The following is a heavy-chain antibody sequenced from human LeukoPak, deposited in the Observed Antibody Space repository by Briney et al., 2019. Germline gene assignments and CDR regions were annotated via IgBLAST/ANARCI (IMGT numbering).Heavy chain of an antibody. CDR2: ISWNSGSI. D-gene: IGHD6-13*01. Sequence: PGGSLRLSCAASGFTFDDYAMHWVRQAPGKGLGWFSGISWNSGSIGYADSVKGRLTISRDNAKNSLYLQMNSLRAEDTALYYCAKGNSTSLNNWFDPWGQGTLVTVSS. CDR1: GFTFDDYA. V-gene: IGHV3-9*01. CDR3: AKGNSTSLNNWFDP. J-gene: IGHJ5*02.